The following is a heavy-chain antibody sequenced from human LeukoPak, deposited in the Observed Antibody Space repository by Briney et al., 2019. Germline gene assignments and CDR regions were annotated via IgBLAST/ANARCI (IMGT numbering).Heavy chain of an antibody. D-gene: IGHD3-3*01. J-gene: IGHJ6*03. CDR1: GYTFTSYD. CDR3: ARAGYDFWSGYYTGGGIYYYYYMDV. V-gene: IGHV1-8*03. Sequence: ASVKVSCKASGYTFTSYDIHWVRQATGQGLEWMGWMNPNSGNTGYAQKFQGRVTITRNTSISTAYMELSSLRSEDTAVYYCARAGYDFWSGYYTGGGIYYYYYMDVWGKGTTVTVSS. CDR2: MNPNSGNT.